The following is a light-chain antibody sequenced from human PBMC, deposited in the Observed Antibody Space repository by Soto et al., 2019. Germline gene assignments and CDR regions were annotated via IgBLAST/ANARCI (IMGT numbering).Light chain of an antibody. CDR1: SSNIGAGYD. Sequence: QSVLTQPPSVSGAPGQRVTISCTGSSSNIGAGYDVHWYQQLPGTAPKLLIYGNNNRPSGVPDRFSGSKSGTSASLAITGLQAEEEAEYYCQSYDRSLSGRVFGTGTKLTVL. CDR3: QSYDRSLSGRV. V-gene: IGLV1-40*01. J-gene: IGLJ1*01. CDR2: GNN.